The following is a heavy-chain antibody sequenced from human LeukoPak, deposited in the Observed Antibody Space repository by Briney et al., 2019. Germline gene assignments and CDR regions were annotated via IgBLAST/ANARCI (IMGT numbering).Heavy chain of an antibody. D-gene: IGHD1-26*01. CDR3: ARGPAGWELEWDTGFDY. V-gene: IGHV3-53*01. Sequence: GGSLRLSCAASGFSVSTSYMSWVRQAPGKGLEWVSIIHSGGNRYYADSVKGRFTISRDNSKNTLYLQMNSLRVEGTAVYYCARGPAGWELEWDTGFDYWGQGTLVTVSS. CDR2: IHSGGNR. CDR1: GFSVSTSY. J-gene: IGHJ4*02.